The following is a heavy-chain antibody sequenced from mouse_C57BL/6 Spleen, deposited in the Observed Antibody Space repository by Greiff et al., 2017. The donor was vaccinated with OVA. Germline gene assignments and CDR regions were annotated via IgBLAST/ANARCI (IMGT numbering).Heavy chain of an antibody. V-gene: IGHV5-12*01. CDR1: GFTFSAYY. CDR2: ISNGGGST. Sequence: EVHLVESGGGLVQPGGSLKLSCAASGFTFSAYYMYWVRPTPEKRLEWVAYISNGGGSTYYPDTVKGRFTISRDNAKNTLYLQRSRLQSEDTAMDDCARQGGSGYGAMDYWGQGTSVTVSS. D-gene: IGHD3-2*02. CDR3: ARQGGSGYGAMDY. J-gene: IGHJ4*01.